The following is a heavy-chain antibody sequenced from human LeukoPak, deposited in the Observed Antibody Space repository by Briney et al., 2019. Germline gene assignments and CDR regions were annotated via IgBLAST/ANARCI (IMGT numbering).Heavy chain of an antibody. J-gene: IGHJ4*02. CDR3: ARGPRGSGSYYKY. D-gene: IGHD3-10*01. Sequence: SETLSLTCAVYGGSFSNYYWRWIRQSPGKGLECIGEIHYSGITNYNPSLKSRVTISVDTSKNQFSLNLSSVTAADTAVYYCARGPRGSGSYYKYWGQGTLVTVSS. V-gene: IGHV4-34*01. CDR1: GGSFSNYY. CDR2: IHYSGIT.